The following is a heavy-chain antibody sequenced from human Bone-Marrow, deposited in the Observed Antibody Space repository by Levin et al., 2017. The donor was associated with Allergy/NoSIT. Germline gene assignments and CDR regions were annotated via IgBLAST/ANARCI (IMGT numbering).Heavy chain of an antibody. CDR3: ERIDYIRFKDY. CDR2: IYSGGGI. CDR1: GFTVSNNY. J-gene: IGHJ4*02. D-gene: IGHD3-3*01. Sequence: GGSLRLSCAVSGFTVSNNYMSWVRQAPGKGLEWVSVIYSGGGIYNADSVKGRFTISRDNSKNTLYLQMNSLRAEDTAVYYCERIDYIRFKDYWGQGTLVTVSS. V-gene: IGHV3-53*01.